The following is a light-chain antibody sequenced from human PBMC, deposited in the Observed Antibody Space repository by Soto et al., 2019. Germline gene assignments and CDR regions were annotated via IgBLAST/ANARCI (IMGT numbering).Light chain of an antibody. CDR1: QGIGSN. Sequence: IQLTQSPSSLSASGGDRVTITCRASQGIGSNLAWYLQKPGEAPKLLVYGASTLQGGVPSRFSGSVSGTLFTLTITSLQPEDCATYFCQQSNSYPLTFGGGTKVEIK. CDR2: GAS. V-gene: IGKV1-9*01. CDR3: QQSNSYPLT. J-gene: IGKJ4*01.